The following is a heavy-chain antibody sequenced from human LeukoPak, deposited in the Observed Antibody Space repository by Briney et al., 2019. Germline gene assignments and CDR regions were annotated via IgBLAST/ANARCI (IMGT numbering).Heavy chain of an antibody. J-gene: IGHJ3*02. CDR1: GGTFSSYT. V-gene: IGHV1-69*02. CDR3: ARTTSEVGATGHDALDI. D-gene: IGHD1-26*01. CDR2: IIPILGIA. Sequence: ASVKVSCKASGGTFSSYTISWVRQAPGQGLEWMGRIIPILGIANYAQKFQGRVTITADKSTSTAYMELSSLRSEDTAVYYCARTTSEVGATGHDALDIWGQGTMVTVSS.